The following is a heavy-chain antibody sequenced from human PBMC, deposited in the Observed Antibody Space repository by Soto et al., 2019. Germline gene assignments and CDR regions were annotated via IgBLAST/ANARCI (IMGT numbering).Heavy chain of an antibody. CDR2: INHSGST. CDR1: GGYFSGYY. V-gene: IGHV4-34*01. Sequence: PSETLSLTCAVYGGYFSGYYWSWIRQPPGKGLEWIGEINHSGSTNYNPSLKSRVTISVDTSKNQFSLKLSSVTAEDTAVYYCARGGCGGSCYSGPPGGLHPWGQVTLVTVSS. D-gene: IGHD2-15*01. J-gene: IGHJ5*02. CDR3: ARGGCGGSCYSGPPGGLHP.